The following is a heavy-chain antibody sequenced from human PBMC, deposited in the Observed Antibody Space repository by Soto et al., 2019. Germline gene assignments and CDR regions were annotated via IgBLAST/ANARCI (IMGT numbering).Heavy chain of an antibody. V-gene: IGHV1-69*06. D-gene: IGHD2-2*01. CDR1: GGTFSSYS. CDR3: ARVADIVVVPAADYYYYGMDV. J-gene: IGHJ6*02. Sequence: SVKVSCKASGGTFSSYSISWVRQAPGQGLEWMGGIIPIFGTANYAQKFQGRVTITADKSTSTAYMELSSLRSEDTAVYYCARVADIVVVPAADYYYYGMDVWGQGTTVTVSS. CDR2: IIPIFGTA.